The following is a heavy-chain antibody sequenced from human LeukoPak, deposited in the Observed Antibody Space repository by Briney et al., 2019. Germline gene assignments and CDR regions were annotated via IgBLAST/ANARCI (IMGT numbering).Heavy chain of an antibody. CDR3: ARGPGNLLDAFDI. D-gene: IGHD3-10*01. Sequence: PGRSLRLSCAASGFTFSSYGMHWVRQAPGKGLEWVAVIWYDGSNKYYADSVKGRFTISRDNSKNTLYLQMNSPRAEDTAVYYCARGPGNLLDAFDIWGQGTMVTVSS. CDR1: GFTFSSYG. V-gene: IGHV3-33*01. CDR2: IWYDGSNK. J-gene: IGHJ3*02.